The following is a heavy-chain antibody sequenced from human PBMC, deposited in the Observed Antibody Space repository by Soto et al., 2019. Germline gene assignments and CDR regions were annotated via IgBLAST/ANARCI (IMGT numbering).Heavy chain of an antibody. D-gene: IGHD2-15*01. Sequence: QVQLVQSGAEVRKPGASVRVSCKAAGYTFSITYLHWLRQAPGQGLEWLGLVYPSGGGTNYKESFKGRLNITRDTSTSTVYMDPSRLTSEDTAIYYCARGYCRGGNCYNGLDVWGQGTTVTVSS. CDR1: GYTFSITY. CDR3: ARGYCRGGNCYNGLDV. CDR2: VYPSGGGT. J-gene: IGHJ6*02. V-gene: IGHV1-46*01.